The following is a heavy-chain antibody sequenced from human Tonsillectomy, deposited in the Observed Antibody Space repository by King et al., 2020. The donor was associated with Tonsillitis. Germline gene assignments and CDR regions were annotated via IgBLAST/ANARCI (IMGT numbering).Heavy chain of an antibody. CDR2: IYGGGTT. D-gene: IGHD3-22*01. V-gene: IGHV3-53*01. Sequence: VQLVESGGGLMQPGGSLRLSCAASGFSVSSHYMSWVRQAPGKGLEWVSVIYGGGTTYYADFVKGRFTISRDNSENTLYLQMNSLRAEDTAMYYCARVNYYDRSGYWSPYYCAYWGQGTLVTVSS. CDR3: ARVNYYDRSGYWSPYYCAY. CDR1: GFSVSSHY. J-gene: IGHJ4*02.